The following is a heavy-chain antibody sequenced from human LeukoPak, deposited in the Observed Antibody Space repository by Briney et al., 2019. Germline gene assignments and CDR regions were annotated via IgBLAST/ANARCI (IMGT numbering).Heavy chain of an antibody. J-gene: IGHJ6*03. CDR2: LSYDGSNK. CDR1: GFTFSTYG. D-gene: IGHD6-19*01. CDR3: AKDAVTALAGYYYYMDV. Sequence: GGSLRLSCAASGFTFSTYGMHWVRQAPGKGLEWVAILSYDGSNKYYTDSVKGRFTISRDNSKNTLFLQMNSLRADDTAVYYCAKDAVTALAGYYYYMDVWGKGTMVTVSS. V-gene: IGHV3-30*18.